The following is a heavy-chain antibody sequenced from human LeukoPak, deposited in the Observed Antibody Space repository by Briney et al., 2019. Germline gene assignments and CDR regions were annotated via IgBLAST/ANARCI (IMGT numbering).Heavy chain of an antibody. CDR1: GFTLSSYW. D-gene: IGHD5-24*01. Sequence: GGSLRLSCAASGFTLSSYWMRWVRQAPGKGLEGEAKINQDGGDKYYVDSVKGRLTIEREKGKNSLYLQMNSLRAEDTAVYYCARSVMAPAPWGQGTLVTVS. J-gene: IGHJ5*02. CDR3: ARSVMAPAP. CDR2: INQDGGDK. V-gene: IGHV3-7*01.